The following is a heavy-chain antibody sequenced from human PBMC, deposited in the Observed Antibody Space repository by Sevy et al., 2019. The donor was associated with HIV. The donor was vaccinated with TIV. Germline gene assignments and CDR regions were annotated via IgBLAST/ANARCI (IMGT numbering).Heavy chain of an antibody. D-gene: IGHD1-20*01. Sequence: GGSLRLSCAASGFTFSSYAMSWVRQAPGKGLEWVSAISGSGGSTYYADSVKGRFTISRDNSKNTLYLQMNSLRAEDTAVCYCAKDGYKPSVGDENYYYYYMDVWGKGTTVTVSS. CDR2: ISGSGGST. CDR3: AKDGYKPSVGDENYYYYYMDV. V-gene: IGHV3-23*01. J-gene: IGHJ6*03. CDR1: GFTFSSYA.